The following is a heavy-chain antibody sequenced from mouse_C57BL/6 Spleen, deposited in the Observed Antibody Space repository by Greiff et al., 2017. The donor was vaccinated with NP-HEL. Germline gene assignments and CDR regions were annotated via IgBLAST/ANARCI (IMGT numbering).Heavy chain of an antibody. J-gene: IGHJ3*01. CDR3: ERVGISPWFAY. V-gene: IGHV5-6*01. CDR2: ISSGGSYT. CDR1: GFTFSSYG. D-gene: IGHD1-1*01. Sequence: EVQGVESGGDLVKPGGSLKLSCAASGFTFSSYGMSWVRQTPDKRLEWVATISSGGSYTYYPDSVKGRFTISRDNAKNTLYLQMSSLKSEDTAMYYCERVGISPWFAYWGQGTLVTVSA.